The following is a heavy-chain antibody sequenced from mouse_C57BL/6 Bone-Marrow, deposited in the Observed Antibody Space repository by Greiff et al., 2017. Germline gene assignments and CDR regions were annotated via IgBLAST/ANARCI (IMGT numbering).Heavy chain of an antibody. CDR2: IYPRSGNT. CDR3: ARGEGPGTVAY. Sequence: QVQLQQSGAELARPGASVKLSCKASGYTFTSYGISWVKQRPGQGLEWIGEIYPRSGNTYYNEKFKGKATLTADKSSSTAYMQLRSLTSEDSAVYSCARGEGPGTVAYWGQGTLVTVSA. V-gene: IGHV1-81*01. CDR1: GYTFTSYG. J-gene: IGHJ3*01.